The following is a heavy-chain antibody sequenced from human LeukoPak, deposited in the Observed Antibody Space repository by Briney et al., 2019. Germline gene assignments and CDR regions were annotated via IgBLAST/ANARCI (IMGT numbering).Heavy chain of an antibody. Sequence: ASVKVSCKASGYTFTGYYMHWVRQAPGQGLEWMGWINPNSGGTNYAQKFQGRVTMTRDTSISTANMELSRLRSDDTAVYYCARGRRLYDGRDYYYYMDVWGKGTTVTISS. CDR2: INPNSGGT. CDR1: GYTFTGYY. J-gene: IGHJ6*03. D-gene: IGHD3-22*01. V-gene: IGHV1-2*02. CDR3: ARGRRLYDGRDYYYYMDV.